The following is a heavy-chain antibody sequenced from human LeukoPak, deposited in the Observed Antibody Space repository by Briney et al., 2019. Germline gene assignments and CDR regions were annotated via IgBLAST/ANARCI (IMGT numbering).Heavy chain of an antibody. J-gene: IGHJ4*02. CDR2: ISGSGGST. CDR3: RLRSRGYSYGRPEEIDY. V-gene: IGHV3-23*01. Sequence: GSLRLSCAASGFTFSSYAMSWVRQAPGKGLEWVSAISGSGGSTYYADSMKGRFTISRDNSKNTLYLQMNSLRAEDTAVYYCRLRSRGYSYGRPEEIDYWGQGTLVAVSS. CDR1: GFTFSSYA. D-gene: IGHD5-18*01.